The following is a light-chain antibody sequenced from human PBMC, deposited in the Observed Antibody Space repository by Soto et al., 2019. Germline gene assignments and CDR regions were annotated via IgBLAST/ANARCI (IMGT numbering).Light chain of an antibody. CDR1: QGISNY. V-gene: IGKV1-27*01. J-gene: IGKJ1*01. Sequence: DIPMTQSPSSLSAFVGDRVTITCRASQGISNYLAWFQQKPGKVPKLLIYAASTLQSGVPSRFSGSGSGTDFTLTISSLQPEDVATYYCQKYNSAPPGTFGQGTKVEIK. CDR2: AAS. CDR3: QKYNSAPPGT.